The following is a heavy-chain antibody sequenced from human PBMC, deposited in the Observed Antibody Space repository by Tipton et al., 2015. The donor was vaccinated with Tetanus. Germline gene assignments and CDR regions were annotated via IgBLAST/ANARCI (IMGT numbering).Heavy chain of an antibody. CDR3: ARDASRYTYGSNYFDY. CDR2: IKQDGSDK. D-gene: IGHD5-18*01. Sequence: SLRLSCAASGFTFSNYWMSWVRQAPGRGLEWVASIKQDGSDKNYVDSVKGRFTISRDNAKNSLYLQMSSPRAEDTAVYYCARDASRYTYGSNYFDYWGQGTLGTVSS. CDR1: GFTFSNYW. V-gene: IGHV3-7*01. J-gene: IGHJ4*02.